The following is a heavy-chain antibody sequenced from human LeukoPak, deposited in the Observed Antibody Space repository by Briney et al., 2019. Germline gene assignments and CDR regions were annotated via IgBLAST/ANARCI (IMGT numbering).Heavy chain of an antibody. Sequence: GGSLRLSCAASGFTFSSFSMNWVRQAPGKGLEWVSSISSSSTYIYYADSVKGRFTISRDNAKNSLYLQMNSLRAEDTAVYYCARDVGVVGAYFDYWGQGTLDTVSS. CDR3: ARDVGVVGAYFDY. CDR2: ISSSSTYI. J-gene: IGHJ4*02. CDR1: GFTFSSFS. V-gene: IGHV3-21*01. D-gene: IGHD1-26*01.